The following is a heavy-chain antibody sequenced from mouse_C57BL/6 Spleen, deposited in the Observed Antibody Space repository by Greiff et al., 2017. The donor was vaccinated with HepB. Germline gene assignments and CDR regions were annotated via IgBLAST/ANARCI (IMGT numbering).Heavy chain of an antibody. CDR1: GYTFTDYY. V-gene: IGHV1-26*01. CDR2: INPSNGGT. Sequence: VQLQQSGPELVKPGASVKISCKASGYTFTDYYMNWVKQRPGQGLEWIGNINPSNGGTNYNEKFKSKATLTVDKSSSTAYMQLSSLTSEDSAVYYCARSGGYLYAMDYWGQGTSVTVSS. D-gene: IGHD2-2*01. J-gene: IGHJ4*01. CDR3: ARSGGYLYAMDY.